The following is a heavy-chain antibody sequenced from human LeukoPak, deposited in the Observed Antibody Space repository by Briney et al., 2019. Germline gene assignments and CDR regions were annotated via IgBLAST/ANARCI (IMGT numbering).Heavy chain of an antibody. CDR1: GFTFNSWS. CDR2: IISRGDTT. V-gene: IGHV3-48*04. CDR3: ATGRGYCPGASCDIDY. D-gene: IGHD2-8*02. Sequence: PGGSLRLSCAASGFTFNSWSMNWVRQAPGKGLEWISNIISRGDTTHYADSVKGRFTISRDNAKNSLFLQLNSLRAEDTAVYFCATGRGYCPGASCDIDYWGQGTLVTVPS. J-gene: IGHJ4*02.